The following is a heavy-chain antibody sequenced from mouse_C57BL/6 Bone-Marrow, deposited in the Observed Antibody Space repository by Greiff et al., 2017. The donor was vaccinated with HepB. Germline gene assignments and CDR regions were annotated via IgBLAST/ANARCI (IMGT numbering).Heavy chain of an antibody. D-gene: IGHD2-3*01. V-gene: IGHV1-82*01. CDR1: GYAFSSSW. CDR2: IYPGDGDT. CDR3: ARGGWLLFDY. Sequence: QVQLQQSGPELVKPGASVKISCKASGYAFSSSWMNWVKQRPGKGLEWIGRIYPGDGDTNYNGKFKGKATLTADKSSSTAYMQISSLTSEDSAVYVCARGGWLLFDYWGQGTTLTVSS. J-gene: IGHJ2*01.